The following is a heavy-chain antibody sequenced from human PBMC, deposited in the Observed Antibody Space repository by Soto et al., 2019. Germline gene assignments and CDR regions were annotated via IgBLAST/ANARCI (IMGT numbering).Heavy chain of an antibody. CDR3: AKRRGVGLTRSSFDY. D-gene: IGHD1-26*01. CDR1: GYTFNRHY. J-gene: IGHJ4*02. CDR2: IDPSGGDT. V-gene: IGHV1-46*02. Sequence: QVQLVQSGAEMRKPGASVKVSCKASGYTFNRHYIQWVRQAPGQGLEWMGMIDPSGGDTNYAKKFQGRVTLTSDTSTSTVYMELSSLRSEDTAVYYCAKRRGVGLTRSSFDYWGPGTLVIVSS.